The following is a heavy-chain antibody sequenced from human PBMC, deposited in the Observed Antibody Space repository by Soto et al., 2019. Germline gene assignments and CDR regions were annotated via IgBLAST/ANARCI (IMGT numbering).Heavy chain of an antibody. J-gene: IGHJ5*02. V-gene: IGHV4-61*01. CDR1: GGSVSSGSYY. CDR3: XRGIGYCTNGVCFRFDP. CDR2: IYYSGST. D-gene: IGHD2-8*01. Sequence: SETLSLTCTVSGGSVSSGSYYWSWIRQPPGKGLEWIGYIYYSGSTNYNPSLKSRVTISVDTSKNQFSLKLSSVTAADTAVYYCXRGIGYCTNGVCFRFDPWGQGTLVTVSS.